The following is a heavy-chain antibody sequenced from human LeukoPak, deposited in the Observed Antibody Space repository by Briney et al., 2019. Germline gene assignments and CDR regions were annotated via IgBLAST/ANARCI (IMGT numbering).Heavy chain of an antibody. Sequence: GASLRLSSAASGFIFSIYAMYWVRQAPGKGLEWVSAISGRSDNTYYADSMKGRFTLSRDSSKNTLYLQMNSLRADDTAVYYCAKWGDYDVLTGYYVSDFWGQGTLVTVSS. CDR3: AKWGDYDVLTGYYVSDF. CDR1: GFIFSIYA. D-gene: IGHD3-9*01. J-gene: IGHJ4*02. CDR2: ISGRSDNT. V-gene: IGHV3-23*01.